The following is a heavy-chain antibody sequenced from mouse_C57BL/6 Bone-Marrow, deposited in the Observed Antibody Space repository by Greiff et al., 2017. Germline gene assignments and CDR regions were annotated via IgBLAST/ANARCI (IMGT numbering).Heavy chain of an antibody. J-gene: IGHJ3*01. CDR2: ISNGGGST. Sequence: DVKLVESGGGLVQPGGSLKLSCAASGFTFSDYYMYWVRQTPEKRLEWVAYISNGGGSTYYPDTVKGRFTISRDNAKNTLYLQMSRLKSEDTAMXYCARHRDGSSYSWFAYWGQGTLVTVSA. CDR3: ARHRDGSSYSWFAY. V-gene: IGHV5-12*01. CDR1: GFTFSDYY. D-gene: IGHD1-1*01.